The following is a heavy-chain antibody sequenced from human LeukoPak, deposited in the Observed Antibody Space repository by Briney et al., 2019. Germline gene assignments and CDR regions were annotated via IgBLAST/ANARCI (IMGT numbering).Heavy chain of an antibody. V-gene: IGHV4-34*01. D-gene: IGHD3-22*01. J-gene: IGHJ6*02. CDR3: ARVPYYYDSSGYYLDYYGMDV. Sequence: SETLSLTCAVYGGSFSGYYWSWIRQPPGKGLEWIGEINHSGSTNYNPSLKSRVTISVDTSKNQFSLKLSSVTAADTAVYYCARVPYYYDSSGYYLDYYGMDVWGQGTTVTVSS. CDR1: GGSFSGYY. CDR2: INHSGST.